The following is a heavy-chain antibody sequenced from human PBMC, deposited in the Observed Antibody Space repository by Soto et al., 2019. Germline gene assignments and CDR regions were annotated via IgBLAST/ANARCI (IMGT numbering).Heavy chain of an antibody. CDR1: GFTFSGFTFSRYS. D-gene: IGHD3-3*01. CDR3: ARDTLGPGRVLEWSPHDD. J-gene: IGHJ4*02. CDR2: ISSSSRTI. Sequence: GGSLRLSCAVSGFTFSGFTFSRYSMNWVRQAPGKGLEWVSYISSSSRTIYYADSVRGRFTISRDNAKNSLYLQMNSLRAEDTAVYYCARDTLGPGRVLEWSPHDDWGKGILVTVSS. V-gene: IGHV3-48*01.